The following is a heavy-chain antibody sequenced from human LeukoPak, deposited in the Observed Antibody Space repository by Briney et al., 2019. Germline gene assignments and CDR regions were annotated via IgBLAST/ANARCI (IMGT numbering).Heavy chain of an antibody. CDR2: IYYSGST. J-gene: IGHJ4*02. D-gene: IGHD3-22*01. Sequence: SETLSLTCTVSGGSISSSSYYWGWIRQPPGKGLEWIGSIYYSGSTYYNPSLKSRVTISVDTSKNQFSLKLSSVTAADTAVYYCAREERSSGYFNFDYWGREPWSPSPQ. V-gene: IGHV4-39*02. CDR1: GGSISSSSYY. CDR3: AREERSSGYFNFDY.